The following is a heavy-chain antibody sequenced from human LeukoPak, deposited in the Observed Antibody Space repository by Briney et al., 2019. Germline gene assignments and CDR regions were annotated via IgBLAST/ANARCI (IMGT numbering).Heavy chain of an antibody. Sequence: GGSLRLSCAASGFTFDDYAMHWVRQAPGKGLEWVSGISWNSGSIGYADSVKGRFTISRDNAKNSLYLQMNSLRAEDMALYYCAKDSSYSGSYLGAFYIWGQGTMVTVSS. CDR1: GFTFDDYA. J-gene: IGHJ3*02. CDR2: ISWNSGSI. V-gene: IGHV3-9*03. D-gene: IGHD1-26*01. CDR3: AKDSSYSGSYLGAFYI.